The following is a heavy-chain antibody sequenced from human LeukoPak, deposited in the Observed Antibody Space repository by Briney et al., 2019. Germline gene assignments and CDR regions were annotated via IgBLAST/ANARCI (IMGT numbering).Heavy chain of an antibody. V-gene: IGHV1-2*02. Sequence: ASVKVSCKASGYTFTGYYMHWVRQAPGQGLEWMGWINPNSGGTNYAQKFQGRVTMTRDTSISTAYMELSRLRSDDTAVYYCARANPHITGTYFDYWGQGTLVTVSS. CDR2: INPNSGGT. CDR1: GYTFTGYY. CDR3: ARANPHITGTYFDY. J-gene: IGHJ4*02. D-gene: IGHD1-20*01.